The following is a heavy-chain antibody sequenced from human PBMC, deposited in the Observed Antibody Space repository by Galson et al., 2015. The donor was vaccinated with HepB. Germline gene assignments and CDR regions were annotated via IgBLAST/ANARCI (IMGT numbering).Heavy chain of an antibody. Sequence: SLRLSCAASGFTFSSYDMHWVRQATGKGLEWVSAIGTAGDTYYPDSVKGRFTISRENAKNSLYLQMNSLRTGDTAVYYCAREEGGQQLDRTRGAFDIWGQGTMVTVSS. CDR3: AREEGGQQLDRTRGAFDI. CDR2: IGTAGDT. J-gene: IGHJ3*02. D-gene: IGHD6-13*01. CDR1: GFTFSSYD. V-gene: IGHV3-13*01.